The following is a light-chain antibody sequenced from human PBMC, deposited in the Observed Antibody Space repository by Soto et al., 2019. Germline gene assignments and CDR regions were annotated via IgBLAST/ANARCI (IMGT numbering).Light chain of an antibody. CDR3: QQSYSNPRT. J-gene: IGKJ1*01. Sequence: DIQLTQSPSFLSASVGDRVTITCRASQGIRNYLAWYQQKPGKAPNLLIYAATTLQSGVPSRFSGSGSGTDFTLTISSLQPEDFATYYCQQSYSNPRTFGQGTKVDIK. CDR2: AAT. CDR1: QGIRNY. V-gene: IGKV1-39*01.